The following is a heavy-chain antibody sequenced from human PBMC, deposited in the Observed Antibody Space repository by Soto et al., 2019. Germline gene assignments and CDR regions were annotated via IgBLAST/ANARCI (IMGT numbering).Heavy chain of an antibody. Sequence: QEHLVESGGGVVQPGRSLRLSCAASGFTFSDYGMHWVRQAPGKGLEWVAVVWYDGTNKYYADSVKGRFTISRDNSKNPLYVQMNSLRAEDTAVYYCAGGQGGYYYSMGVWGKGTTVTVSS. D-gene: IGHD3-16*01. V-gene: IGHV3-33*01. J-gene: IGHJ6*03. CDR3: AGGQGGYYYSMGV. CDR2: VWYDGTNK. CDR1: GFTFSDYG.